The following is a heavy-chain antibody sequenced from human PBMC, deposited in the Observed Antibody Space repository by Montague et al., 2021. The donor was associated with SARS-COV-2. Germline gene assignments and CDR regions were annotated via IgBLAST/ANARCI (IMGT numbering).Heavy chain of an antibody. Sequence: SETLSLTCAVYGESFSGFFWSWIRQPPRKGLEWIAEINDRGVTNYNYNPSLGSRVTISADTSKNQFSLKLRSVTAADRAVYYCARWDPQTLTVISLRGKSANDYWGQGTLVTVSS. V-gene: IGHV4-34*01. CDR3: ARWDPQTLTVISLRGKSANDY. CDR2: INDRGVTNY. D-gene: IGHD4-11*01. J-gene: IGHJ4*02. CDR1: GESFSGFF.